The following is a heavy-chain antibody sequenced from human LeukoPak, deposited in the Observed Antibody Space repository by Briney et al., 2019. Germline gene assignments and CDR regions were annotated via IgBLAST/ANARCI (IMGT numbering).Heavy chain of an antibody. V-gene: IGHV1-2*02. Sequence: ASVKVSRKASGYTFTGYYMHWVRQAPGQGLEWMGWINPNSGGTNYAQKFQGRVTMTRDTSISTAYMELSRLRSDDTAVYYCARDLSGTSSYYYGMDVWGQGTTVTVSS. D-gene: IGHD1-26*01. CDR3: ARDLSGTSSYYYGMDV. J-gene: IGHJ6*02. CDR1: GYTFTGYY. CDR2: INPNSGGT.